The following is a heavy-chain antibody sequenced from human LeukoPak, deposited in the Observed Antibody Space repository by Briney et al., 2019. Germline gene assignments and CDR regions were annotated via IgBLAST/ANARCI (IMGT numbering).Heavy chain of an antibody. CDR2: IYYSGRS. Sequence: KPSETLSLTCTVSRASISIYYWSWIRQPPGKGLEWIGYIYYSGRSTYNPSLKSRVTISVDTSNNQFSLNLSSVTAADTAVYYCARRNDPYDMDVWGQGTTVTVSS. D-gene: IGHD1-1*01. J-gene: IGHJ6*02. CDR1: RASISIYY. CDR3: ARRNDPYDMDV. V-gene: IGHV4-59*08.